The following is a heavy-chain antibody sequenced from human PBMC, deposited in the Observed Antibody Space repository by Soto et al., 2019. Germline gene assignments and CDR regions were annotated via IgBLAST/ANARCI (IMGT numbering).Heavy chain of an antibody. CDR3: AGSHYDFWSGYPTYRY. CDR2: INAGNGNT. V-gene: IGHV1-3*01. J-gene: IGHJ4*02. CDR1: GYTFTNYA. D-gene: IGHD3-3*01. Sequence: GASVKVSCKASGYTFTNYAMHWVRQAPGQRLEWMGWINAGNGNTKYSQKFQGRVTITRDKSTSTAYMELSSLRSEDTAVYYCAGSHYDFWSGYPTYRYWGQGTLVTVSS.